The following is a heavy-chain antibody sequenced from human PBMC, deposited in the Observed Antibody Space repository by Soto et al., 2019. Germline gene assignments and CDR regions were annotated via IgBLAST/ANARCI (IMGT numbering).Heavy chain of an antibody. CDR3: AKDNNNLAGSPIDY. CDR2: ISYDGSNK. J-gene: IGHJ4*02. V-gene: IGHV3-30*18. Sequence: GGSLRLSCAASGFTFSSYGMHLVRQAPGKGLEWVAVISYDGSNKYYADSVKGRFTISRDNSKNTLYLQMNSLRAEDTAVYYCAKDNNNLAGSPIDYWGQGTLVTVSS. D-gene: IGHD1-26*01. CDR1: GFTFSSYG.